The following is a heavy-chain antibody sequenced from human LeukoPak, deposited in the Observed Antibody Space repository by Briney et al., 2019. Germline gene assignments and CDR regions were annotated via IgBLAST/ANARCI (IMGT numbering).Heavy chain of an antibody. J-gene: IGHJ4*02. CDR3: AKRSKLSCSSTSCPLDY. V-gene: IGHV3-30*18. CDR2: ISYDGSNK. D-gene: IGHD2-2*01. Sequence: GRSLRLSCAASGFTFSSYGMHWVRQAPGKGLEWVAVISYDGSNKYYADSVKGRFAISRDNSKNTLYLQMSSLRAEDTAVYYCAKRSKLSCSSTSCPLDYWGQGTLVTVSS. CDR1: GFTFSSYG.